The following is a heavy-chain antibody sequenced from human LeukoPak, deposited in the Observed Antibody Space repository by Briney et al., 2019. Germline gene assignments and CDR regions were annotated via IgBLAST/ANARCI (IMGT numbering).Heavy chain of an antibody. CDR3: ARGSSSSRGWFDP. D-gene: IGHD6-6*01. CDR1: GGSISSSSYY. V-gene: IGHV4-39*07. Sequence: PSETLSLTCTVSGGSISSSSYYWGWVRQPPGKGLEWIGTIYYSGSTYYNPSLKSRVTISVDTSKNQFSLKLSSVTAADTAVYYCARGSSSSRGWFDPWGQGTLVTVSS. CDR2: IYYSGST. J-gene: IGHJ5*02.